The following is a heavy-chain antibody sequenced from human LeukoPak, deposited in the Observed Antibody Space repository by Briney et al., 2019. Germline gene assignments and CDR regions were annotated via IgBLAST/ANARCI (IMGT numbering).Heavy chain of an antibody. V-gene: IGHV5-51*01. CDR1: GYSFTSYW. CDR3: ARVAAQDCSGGSCYHYGMDV. Sequence: GAALKISCTGSGYSFTSYWIGWVRPMPGKGLEWMGIIYPGDSDTRYSPSFQGQVTISADKSISTAYLQWSSLKASDTAMYYCARVAAQDCSGGSCYHYGMDVWGKGTTVTVSS. D-gene: IGHD2-15*01. CDR2: IYPGDSDT. J-gene: IGHJ6*04.